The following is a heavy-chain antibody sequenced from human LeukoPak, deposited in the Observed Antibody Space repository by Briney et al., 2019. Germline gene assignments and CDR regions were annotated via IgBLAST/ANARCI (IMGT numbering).Heavy chain of an antibody. V-gene: IGHV4-59*12. CDR3: ARDLEGADY. CDR1: GGSISSYY. J-gene: IGHJ4*02. D-gene: IGHD3-16*01. Sequence: PSETLSLTCTVSGGSISSYYWSWIRQPPGKGLERIGYIYYSGSTNYNPSLKSRVTISVDTSKNQFSLKLSSVTAADTAVYYCARDLEGADYWGQGTLVTVSS. CDR2: IYYSGST.